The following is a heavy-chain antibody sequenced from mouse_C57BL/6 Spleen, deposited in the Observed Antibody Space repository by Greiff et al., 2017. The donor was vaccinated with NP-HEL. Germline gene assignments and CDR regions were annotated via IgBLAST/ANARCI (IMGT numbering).Heavy chain of an antibody. V-gene: IGHV1-42*01. CDR3: ARYYYGSSPHWYFDV. CDR1: GYSFTGYY. Sequence: EVQLQQSGPELVKPGASVKISCKASGYSFTGYYMNWVKQSPEKSLEWIGEINPSTGGTTYNQKFKAKATLTVDKSSSTAYMQLESLTSEDSAVYYCARYYYGSSPHWYFDVWGTGTTVTVSS. D-gene: IGHD1-1*01. J-gene: IGHJ1*03. CDR2: INPSTGGT.